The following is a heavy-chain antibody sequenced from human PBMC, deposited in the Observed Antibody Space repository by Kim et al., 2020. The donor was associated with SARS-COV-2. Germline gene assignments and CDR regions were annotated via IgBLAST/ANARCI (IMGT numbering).Heavy chain of an antibody. CDR1: GFTFGDYA. Sequence: GGSLRLSCAASGFTFGDYAMHWVRQAPGKGLEWVSGNSWNSGSIGYADAVKGRFTISRDNAKNSLYLQMNSLRAEDTALYYCAKSSKKEGWVGEWGPFYYYYGMDVWGQGATVTVSS. CDR2: NSWNSGSI. V-gene: IGHV3-9*01. D-gene: IGHD3-10*01. CDR3: AKSSKKEGWVGEWGPFYYYYGMDV. J-gene: IGHJ6*02.